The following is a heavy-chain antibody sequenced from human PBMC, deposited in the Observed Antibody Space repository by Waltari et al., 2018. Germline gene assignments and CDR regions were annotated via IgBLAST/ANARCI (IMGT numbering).Heavy chain of an antibody. CDR2: ISYDGSNK. V-gene: IGHV3-30*03. D-gene: IGHD7-27*01. CDR3: ASNGGRDY. CDR1: GFTFSRYG. J-gene: IGHJ4*02. Sequence: QVQLVESGGGVVQPGRSLRLSCAASGFTFSRYGIPWVRQAPGKGLEWVAVISYDGSNKYYADSVKGRFTISRDNSKNTLYLQMNSLRAEDTAVYYCASNGGRDYWGQGTLVTVSS.